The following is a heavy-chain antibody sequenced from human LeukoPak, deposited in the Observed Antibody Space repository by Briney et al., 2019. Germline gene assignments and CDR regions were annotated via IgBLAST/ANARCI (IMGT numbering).Heavy chain of an antibody. J-gene: IGHJ4*02. D-gene: IGHD3-22*01. CDR1: GFTFSTNG. Sequence: GGSLRLSCVASGFTFSTNGMHWVRQAPGKGLEWVALIRYDGSNKDYADSVKGRSIVSRDNSKNTLYMQMNSLRVEDTAVYYCVGVVVITPYWGQGTLVTVSS. V-gene: IGHV3-30*02. CDR2: IRYDGSNK. CDR3: VGVVVITPY.